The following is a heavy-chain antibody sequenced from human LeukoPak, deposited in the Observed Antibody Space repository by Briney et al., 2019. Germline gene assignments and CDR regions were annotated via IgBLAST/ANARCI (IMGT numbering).Heavy chain of an antibody. J-gene: IGHJ4*02. CDR2: FYYSGST. CDR1: GDSIRSSSYY. D-gene: IGHD3-22*01. V-gene: IGHV4-39*01. CDR3: ARHSVYESSTY. Sequence: SETLSLACTVSGDSIRSSSYYWGWIRQPPGKGLEWNGSFYYSGSTYYNPSLKSRVTISVDTSKNQFSLKLSSVTAADTAVYYCARHSVYESSTYWGQGTLVTVSS.